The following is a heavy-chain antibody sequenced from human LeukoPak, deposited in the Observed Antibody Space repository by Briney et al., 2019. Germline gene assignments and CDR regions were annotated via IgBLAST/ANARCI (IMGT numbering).Heavy chain of an antibody. J-gene: IGHJ4*02. V-gene: IGHV4-59*01. CDR2: IYCSGST. D-gene: IGHD3-10*01. Sequence: ETRSPTCTIPHASILSISSRWVRQPPGKGLEWIGYIYCSGSTNYNTSLKSRVTISVDTSKNQFSLKLSSLTAADTPVYYCAIDIVYCCGSSSYRGIDYWGQGTLVTVSS. CDR3: AIDIVYCCGSSSYRGIDY. CDR1: HASILSIS.